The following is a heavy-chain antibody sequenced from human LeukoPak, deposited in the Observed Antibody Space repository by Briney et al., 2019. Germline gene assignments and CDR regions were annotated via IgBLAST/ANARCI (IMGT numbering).Heavy chain of an antibody. D-gene: IGHD2-2*01. CDR3: ARAKSRYCSSTSCPARAFDI. CDR1: GYTLTRYY. CDR2: INPNSGGT. V-gene: IGHV1-2*02. J-gene: IGHJ3*02. Sequence: ASVKVSCKASGYTLTRYYMHWVRQAPGQGLEWMGWINPNSGGTNYTQKLQGRVTRSRDTSISTAYMELSRLRSDDTAVYYWARAKSRYCSSTSCPARAFDIWGQGTMVTVSS.